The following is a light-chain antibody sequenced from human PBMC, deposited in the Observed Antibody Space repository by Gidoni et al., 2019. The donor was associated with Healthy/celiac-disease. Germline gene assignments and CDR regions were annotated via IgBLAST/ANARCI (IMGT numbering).Light chain of an antibody. V-gene: IGLV1-40*01. CDR2: GNS. CDR3: QSYDSSLSGYVV. J-gene: IGLJ2*01. CDR1: SSNIGAGYD. Sequence: QSVPTQPPSVSGAPGQRVTISCTGSSSNIGAGYDVHWYQQLPGTAPKLLIYGNSNRPSGVPDRFSGSKSGTSASLAITGLQAEDAADYYCQSYDSSLSGYVVFGGGTKLTVL.